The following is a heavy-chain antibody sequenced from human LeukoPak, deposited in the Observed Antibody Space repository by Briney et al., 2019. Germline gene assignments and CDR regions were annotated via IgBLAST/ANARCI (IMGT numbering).Heavy chain of an antibody. J-gene: IGHJ4*02. CDR3: TRHNPYYFDY. V-gene: IGHV3-49*04. D-gene: IGHD1-1*01. CDR2: IRNKAYGGTT. Sequence: GGPLRLSCTASGFTFGDYAMSWVRQAPGKGLEWVGFIRNKAYGGTTEYAASVKGRFTISRDDSKSIAYLQMNSLKTEDTAVYYCTRHNPYYFDYWGQGTLVTVSS. CDR1: GFTFGDYA.